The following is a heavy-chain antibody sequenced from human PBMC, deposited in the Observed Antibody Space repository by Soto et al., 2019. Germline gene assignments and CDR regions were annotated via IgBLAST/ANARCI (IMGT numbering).Heavy chain of an antibody. CDR2: INAGSGNT. J-gene: IGHJ3*02. D-gene: IGHD3-3*02. CDR1: GYTFSAYT. Sequence: QVQLVQSGAEVKQPGASVKVSCKATGYTFSAYTMNWVRQAPGQSLEWMGWINAGSGNTKYSQNFQGRVSITRDTSASTVYMELTGLTSEDTAVYYCARDTETLGPRANDALDIWGQGTMVTVSS. CDR3: ARDTETLGPRANDALDI. V-gene: IGHV1-3*01.